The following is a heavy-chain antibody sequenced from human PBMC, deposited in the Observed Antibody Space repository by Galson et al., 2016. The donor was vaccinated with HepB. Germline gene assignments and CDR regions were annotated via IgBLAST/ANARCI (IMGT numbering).Heavy chain of an antibody. V-gene: IGHV4-30-2*03. CDR1: GGSISSGGYS. J-gene: IGHJ5*02. CDR2: ISYSGSI. Sequence: TLSLTCAVSGGSISSGGYSWSWIRQPPGKGLEWIGSISYSGSIYYNPSLKTRVTISLDTSKNQLSLKLSSVTAADTALCYCARLCGSSASCYRSSSRQNWFDPWGQGTLVTVSS. D-gene: IGHD2-2*01. CDR3: ARLCGSSASCYRSSSRQNWFDP.